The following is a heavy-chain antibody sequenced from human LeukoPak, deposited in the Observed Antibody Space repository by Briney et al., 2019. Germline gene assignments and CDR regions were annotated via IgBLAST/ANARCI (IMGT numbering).Heavy chain of an antibody. D-gene: IGHD3-10*01. V-gene: IGHV3-66*01. J-gene: IGHJ4*02. CDR1: GFIVSGSY. CDR2: IFADGRI. Sequence: GGSLRLSCGGFGFIVSGSYMSWVRQAPGKGLEWVSMIFADGRIYYADSVKGRFTISRDNSKNTLFLQMSRLRAEDTAVYYCARDGSFRPMVRGVIGFTDYWGQGTLVTVSS. CDR3: ARDGSFRPMVRGVIGFTDY.